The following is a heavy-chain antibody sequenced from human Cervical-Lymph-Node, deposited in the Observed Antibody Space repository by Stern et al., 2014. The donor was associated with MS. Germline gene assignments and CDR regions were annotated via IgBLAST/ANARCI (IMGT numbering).Heavy chain of an antibody. J-gene: IGHJ4*02. D-gene: IGHD5-18*01. CDR2: INTNTGNS. CDR1: GYTLTNYP. V-gene: IGHV7-4-1*02. Sequence: VQLVESGSELKEPGASVKGSCKASGYTLTNYPMNWGRQAPGQGLEWMGWINTNTGNSTYAQGFTGRFVFSLDTSVSTAYLHISSLKAEDTAVYYCARDFVDTAMITRSDYLDSWGQGTLVTVSS. CDR3: ARDFVDTAMITRSDYLDS.